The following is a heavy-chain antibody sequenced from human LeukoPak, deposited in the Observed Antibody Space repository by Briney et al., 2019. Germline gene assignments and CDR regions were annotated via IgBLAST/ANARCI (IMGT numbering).Heavy chain of an antibody. J-gene: IGHJ4*02. CDR1: AYTFTAYW. D-gene: IGHD3-10*01. Sequence: GESLKISCKGSAYTFTAYWIAWVRQMPGKGLEWMGIIYPGDSDTRYSPSFQGQVTISADKSTSTAYLQWSSLKASDTAIYYCARNEGGGFGESYSPDYWGQGTLVTVSS. V-gene: IGHV5-51*01. CDR3: ARNEGGGFGESYSPDY. CDR2: IYPGDSDT.